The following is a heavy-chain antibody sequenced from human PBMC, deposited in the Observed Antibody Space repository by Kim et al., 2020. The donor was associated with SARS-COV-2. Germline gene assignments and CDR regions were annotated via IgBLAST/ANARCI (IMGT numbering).Heavy chain of an antibody. Sequence: SVKVSCKASGGTFSNFAISWVRQAPGQGLDWMGGTIPIFGTANYAQKFQGRVTITADESTTTTYMELSSLRSEDTAVYYCVACTACYQFYFHGMDVWGQGTTVTVSS. CDR3: VACTACYQFYFHGMDV. J-gene: IGHJ6*02. D-gene: IGHD3-16*02. V-gene: IGHV1-69*13. CDR1: GGTFSNFA. CDR2: TIPIFGTA.